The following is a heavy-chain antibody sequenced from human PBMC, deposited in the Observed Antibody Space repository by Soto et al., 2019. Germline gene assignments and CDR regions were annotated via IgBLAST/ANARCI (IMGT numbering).Heavy chain of an antibody. V-gene: IGHV3-23*01. J-gene: IGHJ3*01. CDR3: AKSWGDRWLQSAFAL. Sequence: EVQLLESGGGLIQPGGSLRLSCAASGFTFRSYSMSWVRRAPGKGLGWVSGISGTGGSTYYADSVKGRFTISRDNSRTTLYLQMNRLRADDTAMYYCAKSWGDRWLQSAFALWGLGTMVTVSA. CDR1: GFTFRSYS. D-gene: IGHD5-12*01. CDR2: ISGTGGST.